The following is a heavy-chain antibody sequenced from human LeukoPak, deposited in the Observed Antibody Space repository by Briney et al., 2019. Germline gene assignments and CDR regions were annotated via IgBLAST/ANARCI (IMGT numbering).Heavy chain of an antibody. V-gene: IGHV3-30*18. CDR1: GFTFSSYG. Sequence: GGSLRLSCAASGFTFSSYGMHWVRQAPGKGLEWVAVISYDGVHKYYADSVKGRFTISRDNSENTLYLQMNGLRAEDTAVYYCAKDSNSAFDYYYNGMDVWGRGTTVTVSS. CDR3: AKDSNSAFDYYYNGMDV. D-gene: IGHD4-23*01. J-gene: IGHJ6*02. CDR2: ISYDGVHK.